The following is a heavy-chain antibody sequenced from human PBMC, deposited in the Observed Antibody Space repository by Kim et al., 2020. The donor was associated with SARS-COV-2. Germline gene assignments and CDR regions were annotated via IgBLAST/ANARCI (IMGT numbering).Heavy chain of an antibody. Sequence: SVKVSCKASGGTFSSYAISWVRQAPGQGLEWMGGIIPIFGTANYAQKFQGRVTITADKSTSTAYMELSSLRSEDTAVYYCARVGNTMIRDGFDIWGQGTMVTVSS. CDR1: GGTFSSYA. D-gene: IGHD3-22*01. V-gene: IGHV1-69*06. J-gene: IGHJ3*02. CDR2: IIPIFGTA. CDR3: ARVGNTMIRDGFDI.